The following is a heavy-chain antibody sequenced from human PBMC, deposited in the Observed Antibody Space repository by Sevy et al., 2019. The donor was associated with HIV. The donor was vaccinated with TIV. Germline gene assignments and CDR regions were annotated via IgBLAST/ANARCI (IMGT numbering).Heavy chain of an antibody. D-gene: IGHD2-15*01. CDR3: AKGYCSGGSGPRDYYYYGMDV. Sequence: GGSLKLSCAASGFTFSTYAMNWVRQAPGKGLEWVSSISGSGSSKYYADSVEGRFTISRHNSKNTLYLQMNSLRADDTAVYYCAKGYCSGGSGPRDYYYYGMDVWGQGTTVTVSS. CDR2: ISGSGSSK. V-gene: IGHV3-23*01. CDR1: GFTFSTYA. J-gene: IGHJ6*02.